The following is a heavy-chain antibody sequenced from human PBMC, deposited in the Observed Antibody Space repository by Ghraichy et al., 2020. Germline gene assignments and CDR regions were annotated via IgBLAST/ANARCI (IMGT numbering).Heavy chain of an antibody. CDR1: GFTFSNAW. D-gene: IGHD6-13*01. CDR2: IKSKTDGGTT. CDR3: TTAYMAYSVDY. V-gene: IGHV3-15*01. Sequence: GGSLRLSCAATGFTFSNAWMSWVRQAPGKGLEWVGRIKSKTDGGTTDYAAPVKGRFTISRDDSKNTLYLQMNSLKTEDTAVYYCTTAYMAYSVDYWGQGTLVTVSS. J-gene: IGHJ4*02.